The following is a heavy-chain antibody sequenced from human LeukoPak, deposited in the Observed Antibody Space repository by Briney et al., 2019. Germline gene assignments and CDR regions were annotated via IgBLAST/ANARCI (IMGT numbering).Heavy chain of an antibody. CDR3: ARVVHHQLLFYWFDP. Sequence: SQTLSLTCTVSGGSISSGGYYWSWIRQHPGKGLEWIGYIYYSGSTYYNPSLKSRVTISVDTSKNQFSLKLSSVTAADTAVYYCARVVHHQLLFYWFDPWRQGTLVTVSS. V-gene: IGHV4-31*03. D-gene: IGHD2-2*01. J-gene: IGHJ5*02. CDR1: GGSISSGGYY. CDR2: IYYSGST.